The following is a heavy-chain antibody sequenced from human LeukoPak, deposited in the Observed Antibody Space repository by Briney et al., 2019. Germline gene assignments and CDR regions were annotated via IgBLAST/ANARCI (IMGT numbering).Heavy chain of an antibody. CDR2: ISGSSSTI. CDR1: GFTFSSYS. CDR3: ARDALYYYDSSGFNWFGP. D-gene: IGHD3-22*01. J-gene: IGHJ5*02. V-gene: IGHV3-48*01. Sequence: GGSLRLSCAASGFTFSSYSMNWVRQAPGKGLEWVSYISGSSSTIYYADSVKGRFTISRDNAKNSLYLQMNSLRAEDTAVYYCARDALYYYDSSGFNWFGPWGQGTLVTVSS.